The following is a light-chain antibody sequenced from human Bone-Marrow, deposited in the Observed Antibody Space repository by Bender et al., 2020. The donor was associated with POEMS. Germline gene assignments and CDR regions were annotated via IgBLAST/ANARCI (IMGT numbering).Light chain of an antibody. J-gene: IGLJ1*01. CDR3: CSSAGSGSYV. Sequence: QSALTQPASVSGSPGQSITISCTGASSDVGIYNLVSWYQQHPGKAPKLMIFEVSKRPSGVSNRFSGSKSGNTASLTISGLQAEDEADYYCCSSAGSGSYVFGTGTKVTVL. CDR2: EVS. V-gene: IGLV2-23*02. CDR1: SSDVGIYNL.